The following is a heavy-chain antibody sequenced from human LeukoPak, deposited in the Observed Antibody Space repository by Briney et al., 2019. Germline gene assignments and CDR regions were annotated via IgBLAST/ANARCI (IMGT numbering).Heavy chain of an antibody. V-gene: IGHV3-30*18. CDR2: VSYDGSNI. CDR3: AKSLDAQAVADPFDY. CDR1: GFIFSTYD. D-gene: IGHD6-19*01. J-gene: IGHJ4*02. Sequence: GGSLRPSCAASGFIFSTYDMHWVRQAPGKGLEWVAVVSYDGSNIYHAAPVQGRFTISRDNSKNTLYLQMNSLRAEDTAVYYCAKSLDAQAVADPFDYWGQGTLVTVSS.